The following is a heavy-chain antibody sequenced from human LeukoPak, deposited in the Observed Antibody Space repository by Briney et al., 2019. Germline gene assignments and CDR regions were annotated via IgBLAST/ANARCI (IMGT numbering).Heavy chain of an antibody. Sequence: GGSLRLSCAASGFTFNIYNMNWVRQAPGKGLEWVSYISSSSSTIYYADSVKGRFTISRDNAKNSLYLQMNSLRAEDTAVYYCARLRDYYFDYWGQGTLVTVSS. CDR3: ARLRDYYFDY. J-gene: IGHJ4*02. V-gene: IGHV3-48*01. D-gene: IGHD2-21*01. CDR1: GFTFNIYN. CDR2: ISSSSSTI.